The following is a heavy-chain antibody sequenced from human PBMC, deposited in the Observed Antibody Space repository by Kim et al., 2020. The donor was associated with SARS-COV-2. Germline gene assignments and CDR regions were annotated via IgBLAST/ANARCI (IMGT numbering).Heavy chain of an antibody. J-gene: IGHJ4*02. D-gene: IGHD6-13*01. V-gene: IGHV3-21*01. CDR3: AREGIAAAGTDY. CDR2: ISSSSSYI. CDR1: GFTFSSYS. Sequence: GGSLRLSCAASGFTFSSYSMNWVRQAPGKGLEWVSSISSSSSYIYYADSVKGRFTISRDNAKNSLYLQMNSLRAEDTAVYYCAREGIAAAGTDYWGQGTLVTVSS.